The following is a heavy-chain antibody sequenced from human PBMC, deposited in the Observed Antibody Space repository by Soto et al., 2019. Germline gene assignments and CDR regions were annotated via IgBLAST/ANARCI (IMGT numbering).Heavy chain of an antibody. CDR2: IVDSGGNT. CDR3: AEGGFYDGFDY. Sequence: EVQLLESGGGLVQPGGSLRLSCAASGFTFSNFAMTWVRQAPGKGLEWVSTIVDSGGNTYYADSVKGRFTISRDNSKNTLFLQMTSLRVEDTAVYYCAEGGFYDGFDYWGHGTLVTVSS. J-gene: IGHJ4*01. V-gene: IGHV3-23*01. D-gene: IGHD5-12*01. CDR1: GFTFSNFA.